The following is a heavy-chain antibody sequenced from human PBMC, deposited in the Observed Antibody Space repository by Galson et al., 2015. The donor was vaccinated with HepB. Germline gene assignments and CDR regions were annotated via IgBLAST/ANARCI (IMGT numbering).Heavy chain of an antibody. D-gene: IGHD3-10*01. CDR3: ARDPPGTSDFDY. CDR2: ISSDGTTI. Sequence: SLRLSCAASGFTFSTYDMNWVRQAPGKGLEWLSYISSDGTTIYDADSVRGRFTVSRDNAKNSLYLQMNSLGDEDTAVYYCARDPPGTSDFDYWGQGTLVTVSS. CDR1: GFTFSTYD. V-gene: IGHV3-48*02. J-gene: IGHJ4*02.